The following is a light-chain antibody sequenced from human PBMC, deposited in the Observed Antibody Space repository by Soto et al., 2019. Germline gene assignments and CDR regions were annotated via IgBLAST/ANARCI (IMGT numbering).Light chain of an antibody. CDR3: QQYGSSSIT. CDR1: QSVSSSY. Sequence: EIVLAQSPGTLSLSPGERATLSFRASQSVSSSYLAWYQQKPGQAPRLLIYGASSRATGIPDRFSGSGSGTDFTLTISRLEPEDFAVYYCQQYGSSSITFGRGTRLEIK. J-gene: IGKJ5*01. CDR2: GAS. V-gene: IGKV3-20*01.